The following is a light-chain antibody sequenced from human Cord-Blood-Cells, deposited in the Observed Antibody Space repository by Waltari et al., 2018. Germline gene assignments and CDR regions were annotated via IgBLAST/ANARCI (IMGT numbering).Light chain of an antibody. CDR2: GAA. J-gene: IGKJ3*01. CDR3: QQYNNWPFT. Sequence: EIVMTQSPATLSVSPGERASFSCRASQSVSSNLAWYQQKPGQAPRLLIYGAATRATGIPARFSGSGSRTEFTLTISSLQSEDFAVYYCQQYNNWPFTFGPGTKVDIK. V-gene: IGKV3-15*01. CDR1: QSVSSN.